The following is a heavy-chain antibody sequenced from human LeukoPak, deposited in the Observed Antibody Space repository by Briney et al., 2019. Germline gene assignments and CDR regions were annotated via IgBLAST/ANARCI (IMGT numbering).Heavy chain of an antibody. CDR1: DDSITMYY. D-gene: IGHD1-1*01. CDR2: VDHTGST. Sequence: PSETLSLTCSVSDDSITMYYWTWIRQPPGKGLEWIGYVDHTGSTNFNPSLNGRVSISRDTTKNLFSLRLRSVTAADAAVYFCARGRVSSSTWYSTYYYYFYMDVWGKGTTVTVSS. CDR3: ARGRVSSSTWYSTYYYYFYMDV. V-gene: IGHV4-59*01. J-gene: IGHJ6*03.